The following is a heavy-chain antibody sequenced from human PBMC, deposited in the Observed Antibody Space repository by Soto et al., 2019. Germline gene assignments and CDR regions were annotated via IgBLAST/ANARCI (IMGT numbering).Heavy chain of an antibody. D-gene: IGHD3-9*01. J-gene: IGHJ4*02. CDR1: GGSISSGGYY. V-gene: IGHV4-31*03. CDR3: AREYYDILTGYQYFDY. Sequence: PSETLSLTCTVSGGSISSGGYYWSWIRQHPGKGLEWIGYIYYSGSTYYNPSLKSRVTISVDTSKNQFSLKLSSVTAADTAVYCCAREYYDILTGYQYFDYWGQGTLVTVSS. CDR2: IYYSGST.